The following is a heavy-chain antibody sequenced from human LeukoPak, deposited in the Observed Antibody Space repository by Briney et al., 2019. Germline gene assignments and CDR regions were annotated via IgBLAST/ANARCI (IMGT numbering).Heavy chain of an antibody. CDR3: ARVIAVAGGVPPRYFDY. J-gene: IGHJ4*02. CDR1: GGSISGYY. CDR2: IFYSGST. D-gene: IGHD6-19*01. Sequence: SETLSLTCTVSGGSISGYYRSWIRQPPGKALEWIGYIFYSGSTTYNPSLKGRVTISVDTSKNQFSLKLSSVIAADTAVYYCARVIAVAGGVPPRYFDYWGQGTLVTVSS. V-gene: IGHV4-59*01.